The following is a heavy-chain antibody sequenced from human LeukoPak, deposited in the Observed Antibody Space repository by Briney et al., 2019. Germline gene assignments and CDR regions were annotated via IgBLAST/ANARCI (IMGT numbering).Heavy chain of an antibody. CDR3: ARDGAMDGPDFDY. CDR1: GFTFSSYG. D-gene: IGHD5-18*01. Sequence: GRSLRLSCAASGFTFSSYGMHWGRQAPGQGLEWVAVVSYDGSNKYYADSVKGRFTISRDNSKNSLYLQMNSLRDEDTAVYSCARDGAMDGPDFDYWGQGTLVTVSS. V-gene: IGHV3-30*03. J-gene: IGHJ4*02. CDR2: VSYDGSNK.